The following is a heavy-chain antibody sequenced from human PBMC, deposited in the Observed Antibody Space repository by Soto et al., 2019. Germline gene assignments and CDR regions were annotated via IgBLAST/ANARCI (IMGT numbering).Heavy chain of an antibody. D-gene: IGHD3-10*01. CDR2: ISYDGSNK. V-gene: IGHV3-30*18. CDR1: GFTFSSYG. CDR3: AKEFKKGVLWFGEFSGGMDV. J-gene: IGHJ6*02. Sequence: GESLKISCAASGFTFSSYGMHWVRQAPGKGLEWVAVISYDGSNKYYADSVKGRFTISRDNSKNTLYLQMNSLRAEDTAVYYCAKEFKKGVLWFGEFSGGMDVWGQGTTVTVSS.